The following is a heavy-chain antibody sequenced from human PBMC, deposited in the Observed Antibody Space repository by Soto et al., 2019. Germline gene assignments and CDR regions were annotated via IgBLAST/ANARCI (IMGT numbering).Heavy chain of an antibody. J-gene: IGHJ4*02. Sequence: ASVKASCKASGYTFTSYVISWVRQAPGQGLEWMGWISAYNGNTNYAQKLQGRVTMTTDTSTSTAYMELRSLRSDDTAVYYCAREEFGKPIGYWGQAPLVSVSP. CDR3: AREEFGKPIGY. D-gene: IGHD3-16*01. CDR2: ISAYNGNT. CDR1: GYTFTSYV. V-gene: IGHV1-18*01.